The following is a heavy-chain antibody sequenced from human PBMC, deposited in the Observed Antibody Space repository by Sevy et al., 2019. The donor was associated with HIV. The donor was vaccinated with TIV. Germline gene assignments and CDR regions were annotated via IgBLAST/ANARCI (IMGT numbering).Heavy chain of an antibody. D-gene: IGHD6-19*01. J-gene: IGHJ3*02. CDR1: GYRFTSYG. CDR3: ARTGYTSARDAFDI. V-gene: IGHV1-18*01. Sequence: ASVKVSCRVSGYRFTSYGLSWVRQAPGQGLEWMGWISGYNDYTNYEQKFQGRVTMTTDTSTSTAYMELRSLRSDDTAVYYCARTGYTSARDAFDIWGQGTMVTVPS. CDR2: ISGYNDYT.